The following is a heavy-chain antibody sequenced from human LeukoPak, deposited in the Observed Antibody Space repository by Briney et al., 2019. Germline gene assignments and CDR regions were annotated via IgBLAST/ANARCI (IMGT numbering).Heavy chain of an antibody. CDR2: INPNSGGT. J-gene: IGHJ5*02. CDR3: ARDPAILLVSTGTPRWGDP. D-gene: IGHD2-8*02. V-gene: IGHV1-2*06. CDR1: GYTFTGYY. Sequence: ASVKVSCKASGYTFTGYYMHWVRQAPGQGLEWMGRINPNSGGTNYAQKFQGRVTMTRDTSISTAYMELSRLRSDGTAVYYCARDPAILLVSTGTPRWGDPRGQGNLVTVSS.